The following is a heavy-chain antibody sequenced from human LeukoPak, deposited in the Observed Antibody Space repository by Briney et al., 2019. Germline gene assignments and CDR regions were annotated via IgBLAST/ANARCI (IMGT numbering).Heavy chain of an antibody. CDR3: ARVVVSAALDL. CDR1: GGSFSGYY. V-gene: IGHV4-34*01. CDR2: ITHSGTT. D-gene: IGHD2-21*02. Sequence: SETLSLTCAVYGGSFSGYYWSWIRQPPGKGLEWIGEITHSGTTNYNPSLESRLTISIDTSKNQFSLKLNSVTAADTAVYFCARVVVSAALDLWGQGTLVTVSS. J-gene: IGHJ4*02.